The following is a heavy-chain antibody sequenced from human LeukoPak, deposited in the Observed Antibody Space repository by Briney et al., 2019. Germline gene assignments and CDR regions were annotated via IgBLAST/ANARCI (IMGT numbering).Heavy chain of an antibody. J-gene: IGHJ3*02. CDR2: IYYSGST. Sequence: SETLSLTCTVSGGSISSYYWSWIRQPPGKGLEWIGYIYYSGSTNYNPSLKSRVTISVDTSKNQFSLKLSTVTAADTAAYYCARDGIPAGGAFDIWGQGTMVTVSS. D-gene: IGHD1-1*01. CDR3: ARDGIPAGGAFDI. CDR1: GGSISSYY. V-gene: IGHV4-59*01.